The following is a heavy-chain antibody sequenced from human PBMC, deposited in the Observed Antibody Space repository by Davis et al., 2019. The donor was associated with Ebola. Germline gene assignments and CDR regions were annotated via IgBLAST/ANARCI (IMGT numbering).Heavy chain of an antibody. CDR2: IYYSGST. Sequence: PSETLSLTCTVSGGSISSSSYYWGWIRQPPGKGLEWIGSIYYSGSTYYNPSLKSRVTISVDTSKNQFSLKLSSVTAADTAVYYCARDYGSGSYYNVPYYGMDVWGKGTTVTVSS. J-gene: IGHJ6*04. D-gene: IGHD3-10*01. CDR3: ARDYGSGSYYNVPYYGMDV. CDR1: GGSISSSSYY. V-gene: IGHV4-39*01.